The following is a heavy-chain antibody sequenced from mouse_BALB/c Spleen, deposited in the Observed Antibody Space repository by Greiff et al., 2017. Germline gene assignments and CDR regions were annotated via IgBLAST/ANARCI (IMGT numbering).Heavy chain of an antibody. D-gene: IGHD1-1*01. CDR3: ARSGYYGSSYWYFDV. Sequence: DVKLQESGPSLVKPSQTLSLTCSVTGDSITSGYWNWIRKFPGNKLEYMGYISYSGSTYYNPSLKSRISITRDTSKYQYYLQLNSVTTEDTATYYCARSGYYGSSYWYFDVWGAGTTVTVSS. CDR2: ISYSGST. J-gene: IGHJ1*01. CDR1: GDSITSGY. V-gene: IGHV3-8*02.